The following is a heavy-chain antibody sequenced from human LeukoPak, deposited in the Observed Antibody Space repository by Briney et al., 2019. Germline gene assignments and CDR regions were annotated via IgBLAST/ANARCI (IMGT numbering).Heavy chain of an antibody. CDR3: ARDLRFDGGNTGHFDY. J-gene: IGHJ4*02. CDR1: GGTFSSYA. Sequence: SVKVSCKASGGTFSSYAISWVRRAPGQGLEWMGGIIPIFGTANYAQKFQGRVTITADESTSTAYMELSSLRSEDTAVYYCARDLRFDGGNTGHFDYWGQGTLVTVSS. D-gene: IGHD4-23*01. V-gene: IGHV1-69*01. CDR2: IIPIFGTA.